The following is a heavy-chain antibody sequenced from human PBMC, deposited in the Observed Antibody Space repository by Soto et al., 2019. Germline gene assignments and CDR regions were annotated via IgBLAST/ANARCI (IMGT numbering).Heavy chain of an antibody. J-gene: IGHJ4*02. CDR1: GGSFSGYY. Sequence: SETLSLTCAVYGGSFSGYYWGWIRQPPGKGLEWIGEINHSGSTNYNPSLKSRVTISVDTSKNQFSLKLSSVTAADTAVYYCARGRGRFLEWLKYYFDYWGQGTLVTVSS. CDR3: ARGRGRFLEWLKYYFDY. V-gene: IGHV4-34*01. D-gene: IGHD3-3*01. CDR2: INHSGST.